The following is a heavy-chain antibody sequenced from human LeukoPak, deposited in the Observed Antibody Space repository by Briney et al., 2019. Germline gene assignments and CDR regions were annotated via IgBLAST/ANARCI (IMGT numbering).Heavy chain of an antibody. V-gene: IGHV5-51*01. CDR3: ARQYYDILTGPNWFDT. J-gene: IGHJ5*02. Sequence: GESLKISCKASGYTFTTYWIGWVRQMPGRGLEWMAIIYPGDSDSRYSPSFEGQVTISVDKSINTDYLQWSSLKASDTAMYYCARQYYDILTGPNWFDTWGQGTLVTVSS. CDR1: GYTFTTYW. CDR2: IYPGDSDS. D-gene: IGHD3-9*01.